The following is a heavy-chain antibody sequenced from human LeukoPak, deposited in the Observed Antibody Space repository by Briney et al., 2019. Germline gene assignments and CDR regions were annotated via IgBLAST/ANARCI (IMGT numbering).Heavy chain of an antibody. Sequence: KASETLSLTCTVSGGSISSGGYYWSWIRQHPGKGLEWIGYIYYSGSTYYNPSLKSRVTISVDTSKNQFSLKLSSVTAADTAVYYCARGERYYDFWSGYGPIDYWGQGTLVTVSS. J-gene: IGHJ4*02. CDR1: GGSISSGGYY. CDR2: IYYSGST. V-gene: IGHV4-31*03. D-gene: IGHD3-3*01. CDR3: ARGERYYDFWSGYGPIDY.